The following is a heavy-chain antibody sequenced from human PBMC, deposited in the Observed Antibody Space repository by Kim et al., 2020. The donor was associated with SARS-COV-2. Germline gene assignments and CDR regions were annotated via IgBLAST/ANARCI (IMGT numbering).Heavy chain of an antibody. D-gene: IGHD3-16*01. Sequence: TTSYNPSLKTRVTMSVDESKNQFSLKLTSVTAADTAMYFCAKQVGGVGSAVWGQGTLVAVSS. V-gene: IGHV4-4*01. J-gene: IGHJ4*02. CDR3: AKQVGGVGSAV. CDR2: TT.